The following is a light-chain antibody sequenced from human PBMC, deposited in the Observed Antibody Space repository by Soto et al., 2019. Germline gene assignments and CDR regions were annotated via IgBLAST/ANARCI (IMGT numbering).Light chain of an antibody. CDR2: LGS. Sequence: DIVMTQSPLSLPVTPGEPASISCRSSQSLLHSNGYNYLDWYLQKPGQSPQLLIYLGSNRASGVPDRFSGSASGTDFTLKISRVEAEDVGVYYCMQDIQTPQTFGQGTKVEIK. CDR1: QSLLHSNGYNY. J-gene: IGKJ1*01. V-gene: IGKV2-28*01. CDR3: MQDIQTPQT.